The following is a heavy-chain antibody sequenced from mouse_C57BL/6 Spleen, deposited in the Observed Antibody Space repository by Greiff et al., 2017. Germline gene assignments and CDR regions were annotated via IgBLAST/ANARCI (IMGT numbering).Heavy chain of an antibody. CDR3: ARWGYGSSYAALFDY. J-gene: IGHJ2*01. CDR2: IYPGSGST. Sequence: QVQLQQSGAELVKPGASVKMSCKASGYTFTSYWITWVKQRPGQGLEWIGDIYPGSGSTNYNEKFKSKATLTVDTSSSTAYMQLSSLTSEDSAVYYCARWGYGSSYAALFDYWGQGTTLTVSS. D-gene: IGHD1-1*01. V-gene: IGHV1-55*01. CDR1: GYTFTSYW.